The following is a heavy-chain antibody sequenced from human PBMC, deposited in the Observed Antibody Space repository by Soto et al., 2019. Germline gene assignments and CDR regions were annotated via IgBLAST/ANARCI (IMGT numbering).Heavy chain of an antibody. CDR3: AKDQLVTGLHYLDY. D-gene: IGHD2-21*02. CDR1: GFSFSTYA. V-gene: IGHV3-30*18. J-gene: IGHJ4*02. Sequence: PGGSLRLSCAASGFSFSTYAIHWVRQAPGKGLEWVAVISSDGSNKYYADSVKGRFTISRDNSKNTLYLQMNSLRAEDTAVFYCAKDQLVTGLHYLDYWGQGALVTVSS. CDR2: ISSDGSNK.